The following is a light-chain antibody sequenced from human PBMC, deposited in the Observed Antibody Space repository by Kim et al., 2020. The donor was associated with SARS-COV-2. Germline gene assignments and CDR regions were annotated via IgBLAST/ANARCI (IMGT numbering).Light chain of an antibody. Sequence: DTQMTQSPSSLSASIGDRVTITCRASHSISNYLNWYQQKPGKAPKLLIYAASNLQSGVPSRFGGSGSGSDFTLTISSLQPEDFASYYCQQSYSAPPTFGQGTKVDIK. J-gene: IGKJ1*01. CDR3: QQSYSAPPT. CDR1: HSISNY. CDR2: AAS. V-gene: IGKV1-39*01.